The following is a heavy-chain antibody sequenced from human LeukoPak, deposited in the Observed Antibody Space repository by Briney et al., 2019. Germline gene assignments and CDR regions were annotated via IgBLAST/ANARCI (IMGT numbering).Heavy chain of an antibody. Sequence: ASVKVSCKACGYTFTSYGISWVRQAPGQGLEWMGWISAYNGNTNYAQKLQGRVTMTTDTSTSTAYMELRSLRSDDTAVYYSAQYSSGWSPDYGMDVWGQGTTVTVSS. D-gene: IGHD6-19*01. CDR3: AQYSSGWSPDYGMDV. J-gene: IGHJ6*02. CDR1: GYTFTSYG. V-gene: IGHV1-18*01. CDR2: ISAYNGNT.